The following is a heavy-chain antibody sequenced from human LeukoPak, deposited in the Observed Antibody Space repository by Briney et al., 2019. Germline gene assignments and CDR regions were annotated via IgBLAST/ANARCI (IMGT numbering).Heavy chain of an antibody. CDR2: INPKNGGT. CDR3: ARELQGDSSGIFDAFDI. V-gene: IGHV1-2*06. Sequence: GASVKVSCKPSGYTFTGYYIHWVRQAPGHGLDWMGQINPKNGGTNCAQKFQDRVTMTRDTSIGTAYMELSRLRSDDTAVYYCARELQGDSSGIFDAFDIWGRGTVVTVST. D-gene: IGHD6-19*01. CDR1: GYTFTGYY. J-gene: IGHJ3*02.